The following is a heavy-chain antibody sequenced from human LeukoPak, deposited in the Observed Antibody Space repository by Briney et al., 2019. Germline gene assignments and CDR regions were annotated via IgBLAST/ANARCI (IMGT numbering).Heavy chain of an antibody. CDR1: GYTFTNYD. V-gene: IGHV1-8*03. Sequence: ASVKVSCRASGYTFTNYDINWVRQATGQGLEWMGWMNPKSGYTGYAQKFQGRVTITRDTSISPAYMELRGLRSEDTAVYYCARVNGDIDYWGQGTLVTVSS. J-gene: IGHJ4*02. CDR3: ARVNGDIDY. D-gene: IGHD4-17*01. CDR2: MNPKSGYT.